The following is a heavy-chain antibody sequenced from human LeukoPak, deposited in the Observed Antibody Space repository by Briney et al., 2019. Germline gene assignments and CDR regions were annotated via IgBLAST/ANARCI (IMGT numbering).Heavy chain of an antibody. CDR1: GGSISSSSYY. Sequence: SETLSLTCTDSGGSISSSSYYWGWIRQPPGKGLEWIGSIYYRGSTYYNPSLKSQVTISVDTSKNQFSLKLSSVTAADTAVYYCARLGTTVTTDYWGQGTLVTVSS. CDR3: ARLGTTVTTDY. D-gene: IGHD4-11*01. V-gene: IGHV4-39*01. CDR2: IYYRGST. J-gene: IGHJ4*02.